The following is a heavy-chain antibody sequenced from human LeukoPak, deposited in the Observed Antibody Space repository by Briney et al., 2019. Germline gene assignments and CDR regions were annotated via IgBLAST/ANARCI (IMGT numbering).Heavy chain of an antibody. Sequence: PGGSLRLSCAASGFTFSNYWMSWVRQAPGKGLEWVANVKRDGSDNYYVGSVEGRFTISRDNAKNSLYLQMSSLRAEDTAIYYCTRALTPLIQFWPRSLDYNYGMDVWGQGTTVTVSS. CDR1: GFTFSNYW. V-gene: IGHV3-7*01. J-gene: IGHJ6*02. CDR3: TRALTPLIQFWPRSLDYNYGMDV. CDR2: VKRDGSDN. D-gene: IGHD3/OR15-3a*01.